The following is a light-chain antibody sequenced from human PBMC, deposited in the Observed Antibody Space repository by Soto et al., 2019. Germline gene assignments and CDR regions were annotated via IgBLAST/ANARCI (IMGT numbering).Light chain of an antibody. J-gene: IGKJ3*01. V-gene: IGKV3-11*01. CDR2: DAS. Sequence: EIVLTQSPATLSLSPGERATLSCRASQSVSSYLAWYQQKPAQAPRLLIYDASNRTTAIPARFSGSGSGTDFSLTISSLEPDDFAVYYCQQRSDWPPFTFGAGTKVEIK. CDR3: QQRSDWPPFT. CDR1: QSVSSY.